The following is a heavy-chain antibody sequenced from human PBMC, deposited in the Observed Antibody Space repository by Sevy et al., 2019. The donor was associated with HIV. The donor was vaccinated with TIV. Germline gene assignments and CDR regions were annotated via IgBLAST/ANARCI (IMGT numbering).Heavy chain of an antibody. Sequence: GESLKISCKGSGYSFTTYWIGWVRQMPGKGLEWMGIIFPGDSDTRYSPSCQGQVTISADNSISTAYLQWSSLNASDTAMYYCARARGIPHYYYGMDVWGQGTTVTVSS. V-gene: IGHV5-51*01. CDR1: GYSFTTYW. CDR3: ARARGIPHYYYGMDV. J-gene: IGHJ6*02. CDR2: IFPGDSDT. D-gene: IGHD1-26*01.